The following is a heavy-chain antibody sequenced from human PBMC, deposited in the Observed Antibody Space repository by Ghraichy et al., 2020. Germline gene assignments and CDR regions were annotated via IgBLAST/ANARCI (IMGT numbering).Heavy chain of an antibody. V-gene: IGHV4-34*01. J-gene: IGHJ6*02. Sequence: SETLSLTCAVYGGSFSGYYWSWIRQPPGKGLEWIGEINHSGSTNYNPSLKSRVTISVDTSKNQFSLKLSSVPAADTAVYYCARGSGYHLVVGYSYGDGMDVWGQGTTVTVSS. CDR3: ARGSGYHLVVGYSYGDGMDV. CDR1: GGSFSGYY. CDR2: INHSGST. D-gene: IGHD5-18*01.